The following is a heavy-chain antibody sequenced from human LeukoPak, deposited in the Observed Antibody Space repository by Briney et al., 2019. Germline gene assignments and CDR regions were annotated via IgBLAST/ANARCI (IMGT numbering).Heavy chain of an antibody. D-gene: IGHD2-15*01. Sequence: GGSLRLSCAASGFTFSSYGMHWVRQAPGKGLEWVAVISYDGSNKYYADSVKGRFTISRDNSKNTLYLQMNSLRAEDTAVYYCAKEGYCSGGSCYENWGQGTLVTVSS. CDR3: AKEGYCSGGSCYEN. V-gene: IGHV3-30*18. J-gene: IGHJ4*02. CDR1: GFTFSSYG. CDR2: ISYDGSNK.